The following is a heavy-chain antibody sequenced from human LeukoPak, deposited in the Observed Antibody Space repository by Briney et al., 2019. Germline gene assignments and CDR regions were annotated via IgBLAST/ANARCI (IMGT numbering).Heavy chain of an antibody. CDR1: GGSISSGGYS. V-gene: IGHV4-30-2*01. CDR3: ARGVGGAAQGFDY. J-gene: IGHJ4*02. CDR2: IYHSGST. D-gene: IGHD2-21*01. Sequence: SQTLSLTCAVSGGSISSGGYSWSWIRQPPGKGLDWIGYIYHSGSTYYNPSLKSRVTISLDRSKNQFSLNLSSVTAADTAVYYCARGVGGAAQGFDYWGQGTLVTVSS.